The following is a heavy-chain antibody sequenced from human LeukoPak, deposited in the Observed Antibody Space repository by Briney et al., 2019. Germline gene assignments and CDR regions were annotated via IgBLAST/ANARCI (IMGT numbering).Heavy chain of an antibody. J-gene: IGHJ1*01. V-gene: IGHV3-30*18. Sequence: PGRSLRLSCAASGFTFSSYGMHWVRQAPGKGLEWVAVISYDGSNKYYADSVKGRFTISRDNAKNSLYLQMNSLRAEDTALYYCAKDKGSSRRNASFHHWGQGTLVTVSS. D-gene: IGHD6-13*01. CDR1: GFTFSSYG. CDR2: ISYDGSNK. CDR3: AKDKGSSRRNASFHH.